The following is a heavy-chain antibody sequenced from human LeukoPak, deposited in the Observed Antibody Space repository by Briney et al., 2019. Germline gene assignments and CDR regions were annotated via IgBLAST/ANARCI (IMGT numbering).Heavy chain of an antibody. CDR3: ARGLAYYGSGSSNWFDP. V-gene: IGHV4-4*02. CDR1: GGSISSSNW. J-gene: IGHJ5*02. D-gene: IGHD3-10*01. Sequence: SETLSLTCAVSGGSISSSNWWSWVRQPPGKGLEWIGEIYHSGSTNYNPSLKSRVTISVDKSKNQFSLKLSSVTAADTAVYYCARGLAYYGSGSSNWFDPWGQGTLVTVSS. CDR2: IYHSGST.